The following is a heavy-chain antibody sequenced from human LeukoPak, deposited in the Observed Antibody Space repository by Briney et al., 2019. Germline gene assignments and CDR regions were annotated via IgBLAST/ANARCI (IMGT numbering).Heavy chain of an antibody. J-gene: IGHJ4*02. Sequence: ASVKVSCKASGFTFTSSAMQWVRQARGQRLEWIGWIVVGSGNTNYAQKFQERVTITRDMSTSTAYMELSSLRSEDTAVYYCAKDPDCTSGICYTFFDYWGQGTLVTVSS. D-gene: IGHD2-8*01. V-gene: IGHV1-58*02. CDR2: IVVGSGNT. CDR3: AKDPDCTSGICYTFFDY. CDR1: GFTFTSSA.